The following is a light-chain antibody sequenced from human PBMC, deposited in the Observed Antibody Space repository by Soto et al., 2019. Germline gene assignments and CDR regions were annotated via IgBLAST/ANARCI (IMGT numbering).Light chain of an antibody. CDR2: STN. J-gene: IGLJ2*01. CDR1: SGSVSTSYY. V-gene: IGLV8-61*01. Sequence: QAVVTQEPSFSVSPGGTVTLTCGLRSGSVSTSYYPSWYQQTPGQAPRTLIYSTNTRSSGVPYRFSGSILGNKATLTITGAQEDDDAHYYCLLYMGSGILVFGGGTKLTVL. CDR3: LLYMGSGILV.